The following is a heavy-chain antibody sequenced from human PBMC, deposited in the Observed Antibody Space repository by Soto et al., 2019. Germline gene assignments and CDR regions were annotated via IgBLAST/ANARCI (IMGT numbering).Heavy chain of an antibody. CDR1: GDSVSSSSTA. CDR3: ARASHSYGCFDY. Sequence: PSQTLSLTCAISGDSVSSSSTAWNWVRQSPSRGLEWLGRTYYRSKWYNDYAVSVKSRITINPDTSKNQFSLQLNSVTPEDTAVYYCARASHSYGCFDYWGQGTQVTVSS. V-gene: IGHV6-1*01. D-gene: IGHD5-18*01. CDR2: TYYRSKWYN. J-gene: IGHJ4*02.